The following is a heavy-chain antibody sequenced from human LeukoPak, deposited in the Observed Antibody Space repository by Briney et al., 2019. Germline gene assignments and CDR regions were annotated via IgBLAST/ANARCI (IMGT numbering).Heavy chain of an antibody. CDR1: GFTFRSYG. CDR2: IRYDGSNK. Sequence: GGSLRLSCAASGFTFRSYGMHWVRQAPGKGLEWVAFIRYDGSNKYYADSVKGLFTISRDNSKNTLYLQMNSLRAEDTALYFCAKDFEGSRSYHCPFDYWGQETLVTVSS. V-gene: IGHV3-30*02. D-gene: IGHD3-10*01. CDR3: AKDFEGSRSYHCPFDY. J-gene: IGHJ4*02.